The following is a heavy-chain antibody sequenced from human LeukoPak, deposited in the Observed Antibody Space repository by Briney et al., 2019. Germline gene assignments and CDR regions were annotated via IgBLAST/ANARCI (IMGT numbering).Heavy chain of an antibody. V-gene: IGHV3-48*04. Sequence: GGSLRLSCAASGFTFSSYSMNWVRQAPGKGLEWVSYISSSSSTIYYADSVKGRFTISRDNAKNSLYLQTNSLRAEDTAVYYCAKTQEDYYDTPGWFDPWGQGTLVTVSS. J-gene: IGHJ5*02. D-gene: IGHD3-22*01. CDR3: AKTQEDYYDTPGWFDP. CDR2: ISSSSSTI. CDR1: GFTFSSYS.